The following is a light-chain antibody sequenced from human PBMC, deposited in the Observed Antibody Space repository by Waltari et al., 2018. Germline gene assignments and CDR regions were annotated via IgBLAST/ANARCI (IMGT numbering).Light chain of an antibody. J-gene: IGKJ2*01. CDR3: QQYYRSPYT. V-gene: IGKV4-1*01. CDR2: WAS. CDR1: QSILDRSDNKTF. Sequence: DIVMTPSPDSLGVSLGERATIHFKSSQSILDRSDNKTFLAWYHLKPGQPPRLLIYWASTRPGVPDRFSGSGSGTDFSLTISRLQAEDVGVYYCQQYYRSPYTFGQGTKLDFK.